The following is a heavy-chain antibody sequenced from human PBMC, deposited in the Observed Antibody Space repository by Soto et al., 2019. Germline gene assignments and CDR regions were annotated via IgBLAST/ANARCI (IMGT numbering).Heavy chain of an antibody. CDR1: GFTFSSYS. CDR2: ISSSSSTI. CDR3: ATLRGPVDY. J-gene: IGHJ4*02. Sequence: EVQLVESVRGMVQPGGSLRLSCAASGFTFSSYSMNWVGQAPGKGLEWVSYISSSSSTINYADSVKRRFTISGNNAKNSLYLQMSSLRDEEMAVYYCATLRGPVDYWGQGTLVTVSS. V-gene: IGHV3-48*02. D-gene: IGHD3-10*01.